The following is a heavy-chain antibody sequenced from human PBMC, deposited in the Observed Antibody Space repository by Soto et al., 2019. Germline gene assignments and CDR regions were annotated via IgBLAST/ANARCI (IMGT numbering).Heavy chain of an antibody. D-gene: IGHD2-21*02. CDR3: ARDQGVVVTADNWFDP. CDR1: GGSITDYS. J-gene: IGHJ5*02. CDR2: IFSSGST. V-gene: IGHV4-4*07. Sequence: SETLSLTCTVSGGSITDYSWVWIRQPAGKGLEWIGRIFSSGSTNYNPSLKGRITMSLDTFKNQFSLKLNSATATDTAVYFCARDQGVVVTADNWFDPWGQGILVTVSS.